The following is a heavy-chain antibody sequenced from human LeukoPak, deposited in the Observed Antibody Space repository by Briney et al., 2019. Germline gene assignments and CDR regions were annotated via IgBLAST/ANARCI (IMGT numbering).Heavy chain of an antibody. CDR3: AREHWGSTLPVY. V-gene: IGHV4-38-2*02. J-gene: IGHJ4*02. CDR2: THHSGAT. CDR1: GYSISSGYN. D-gene: IGHD3-16*01. Sequence: SETLSLTCSVSGYSISSGYNWGWIRQPPGKGPEWIGSTHHSGATFYNPSLKSRVTISVDTSKNQVSLKLSSVTAADTAVYYCAREHWGSTLPVYWGQGTLVTVSS.